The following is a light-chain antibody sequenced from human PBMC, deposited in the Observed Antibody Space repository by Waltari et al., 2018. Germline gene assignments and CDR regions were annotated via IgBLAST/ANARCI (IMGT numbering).Light chain of an antibody. CDR3: QQYYTTRT. J-gene: IGKJ1*01. CDR2: WAS. CDR1: QSVLYSSNNKNY. V-gene: IGKV4-1*01. Sequence: DIVMTQSPDSLTVSLGERATINCKSSQSVLYSSNNKNYLAWYQEKPGQPPKLPIYWASTRGSRVPDRVSGSGSGTDFTLTISSLQAEDVEVYYCQQYYTTRTFGQGTKVEIK.